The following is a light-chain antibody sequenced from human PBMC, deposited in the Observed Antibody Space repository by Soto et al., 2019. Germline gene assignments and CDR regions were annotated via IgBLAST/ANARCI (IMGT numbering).Light chain of an antibody. CDR3: SSYGGSNNFWV. CDR2: DVS. V-gene: IGLV2-14*03. CDR1: SSDVGAYNY. Sequence: QSALTQPASVSGSPGQAITISCTGTSSDVGAYNYVCWYQQYPGKAPRLMIYDVSNRPSGVSNRFSGSKSGNTASLTISGLQAEDEADYYCSSYGGSNNFWVYGGGTKVTVL. J-gene: IGLJ3*02.